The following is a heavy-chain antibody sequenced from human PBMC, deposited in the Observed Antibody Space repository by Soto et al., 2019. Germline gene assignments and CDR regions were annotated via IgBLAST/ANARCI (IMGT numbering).Heavy chain of an antibody. Sequence: EVPLVESGGDLVQPGGSLRLSCAASGFTFSDHYMDWVRQAPGTGLEWVGRIRNKANSYTTEYAASVKGRFTISRDYSKNTLYLQMNSLNTEDTAVYYCVRSVPTPADSVVIWGQGTMVTVSS. CDR1: GFTFSDHY. CDR2: IRNKANSYTT. V-gene: IGHV3-72*01. CDR3: VRSVPTPADSVVI. J-gene: IGHJ3*02. D-gene: IGHD2-15*01.